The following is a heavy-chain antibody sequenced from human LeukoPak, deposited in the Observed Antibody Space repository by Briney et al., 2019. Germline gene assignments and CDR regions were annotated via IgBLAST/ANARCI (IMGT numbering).Heavy chain of an antibody. CDR3: ARDYGGNPSELNYYYYGMDV. Sequence: PSETLSLTCTVSGGSLSSGDYYWSWIRQPPGKGLEWIGYIYYSGSTYYNPSLKSRVTISVDTSKNQFSLKLSSVTAADTAVYYCARDYGGNPSELNYYYYGMDVWGQGTTVTVSS. J-gene: IGHJ6*02. CDR1: GGSLSSGDYY. V-gene: IGHV4-30-4*01. D-gene: IGHD4-23*01. CDR2: IYYSGST.